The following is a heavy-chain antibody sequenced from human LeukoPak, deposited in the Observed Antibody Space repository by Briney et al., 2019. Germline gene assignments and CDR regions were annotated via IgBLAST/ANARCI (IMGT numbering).Heavy chain of an antibody. CDR1: GFTFSSYG. D-gene: IGHD3-10*01. CDR3: AKDRNGSGSHDAFDI. Sequence: GGSLRLSCAASGFTFSSYGMSWVRQAPGKGLEWVSAISGSGGSTYYADSVKGRFTISRDNSKNTLYLQMNSLRAEDTAVYYCAKDRNGSGSHDAFDIWGQGTRVTVSS. J-gene: IGHJ3*02. CDR2: ISGSGGST. V-gene: IGHV3-23*01.